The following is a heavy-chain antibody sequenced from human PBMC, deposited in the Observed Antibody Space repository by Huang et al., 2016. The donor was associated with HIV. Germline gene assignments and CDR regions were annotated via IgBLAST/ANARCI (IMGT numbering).Heavy chain of an antibody. D-gene: IGHD6-13*01. J-gene: IGHJ3*02. V-gene: IGHV3-7*01. CDR2: IRQDGSEK. CDR1: GSTFSRYW. Sequence: EVQLVESGGGLVQPGGSLRLACAASGSTFSRYWMNWVRQAPGKGREWVANIRQDGSEKHYVDSVKRRFTVSRDNAKNSMYLQMNSLRAEDTAVYYCARDPSSSWRLDAFDIWGQGTMVTVSS. CDR3: ARDPSSSWRLDAFDI.